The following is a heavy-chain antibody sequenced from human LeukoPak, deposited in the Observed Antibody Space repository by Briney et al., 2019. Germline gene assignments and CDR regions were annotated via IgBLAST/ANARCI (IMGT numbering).Heavy chain of an antibody. D-gene: IGHD3-22*01. Sequence: PSETLSLTCTVSGGSISSYYWSWIRQPAGKGLEWIGRIYTSRSTNYNPSLKSRVTMSVDTSKNQFSLKLSSVTAADTAVYYCARGRSYYYDSSGFDYWGQGTLVTVSS. CDR1: GGSISSYY. CDR3: ARGRSYYYDSSGFDY. J-gene: IGHJ4*02. V-gene: IGHV4-4*07. CDR2: IYTSRST.